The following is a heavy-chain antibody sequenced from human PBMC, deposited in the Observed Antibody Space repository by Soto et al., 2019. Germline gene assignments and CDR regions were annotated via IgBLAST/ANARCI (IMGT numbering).Heavy chain of an antibody. CDR1: GFTFSRFW. CDR3: KCCPPRRDYNTNARNY. D-gene: IGHD4-17*01. J-gene: IGHJ4*02. Sequence: PGGSLRLSCAASGFTFSRFWMSWVRQAPGKGLEWVANIKEDGSEKYYVDSVKGRFTISRDNAKNSLFLQMNSLRAEDTAGYFCKCCPPRRDYNTNARNYWLQGTQVLGYS. V-gene: IGHV3-7*03. CDR2: IKEDGSEK.